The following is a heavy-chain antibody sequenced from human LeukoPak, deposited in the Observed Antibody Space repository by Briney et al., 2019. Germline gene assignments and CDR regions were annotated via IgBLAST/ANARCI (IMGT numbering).Heavy chain of an antibody. CDR1: GDTFTVYV. Sequence: VASVKVSSKASGDTFTVYVMHTVRQAPGQGLEWMGWINPNSGGTNYAQKFQCRVTMTRDTSISTAYMELSRLRSDDTAVYYCAREGDGYRYGPFDYWGQGTLVTVSS. D-gene: IGHD5-18*01. J-gene: IGHJ4*02. CDR2: INPNSGGT. V-gene: IGHV1-2*02. CDR3: AREGDGYRYGPFDY.